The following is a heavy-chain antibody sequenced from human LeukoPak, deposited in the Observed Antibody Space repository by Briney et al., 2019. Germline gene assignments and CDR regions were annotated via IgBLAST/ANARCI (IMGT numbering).Heavy chain of an antibody. J-gene: IGHJ4*02. CDR2: IGTAGDT. D-gene: IGHD5-18*01. CDR1: GFTFSSYD. CDR3: AGRVTGYSSGYVY. Sequence: PGGSLRLSCAASGFTFSSYDMHWVRQATGKGLEWVSAIGTAGDTYYPGSVKGRFTISRENAKNSLYLQMNSLRAEDTAVYYCAGRVTGYSSGYVYWGQGTLVTVSS. V-gene: IGHV3-13*01.